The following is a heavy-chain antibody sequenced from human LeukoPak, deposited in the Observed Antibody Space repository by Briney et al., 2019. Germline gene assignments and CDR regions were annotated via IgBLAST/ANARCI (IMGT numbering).Heavy chain of an antibody. J-gene: IGHJ6*03. CDR3: ARGRTIFGVVISNYMDV. D-gene: IGHD3-3*01. Sequence: PSETLSLTCTVSGGSISSSSYYWGWIRQPPGKGLEWIGSIYYSGSTYYNPSLKSRVTISVDTSKNQFSLKLSSVTAADTAVYYCARGRTIFGVVISNYMDVWGKGTTVTVSS. V-gene: IGHV4-39*07. CDR2: IYYSGST. CDR1: GGSISSSSYY.